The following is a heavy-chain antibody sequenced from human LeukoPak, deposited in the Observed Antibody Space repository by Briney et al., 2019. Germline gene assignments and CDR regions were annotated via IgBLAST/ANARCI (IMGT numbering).Heavy chain of an antibody. V-gene: IGHV4-4*02. D-gene: IGHD3-22*01. CDR3: ATATFDSSGYHRRDS. CDR2: IHHSGST. Sequence: PSGTLSLTCAVSGDSIISINWWSWVRQPPGQGLEWIGDIHHSGSTNYNPFLKSRVTISVDKSKNQFSLKLTSVTAADTAVYYCATATFDSSGYHRRDSWGQGTLVTVSS. J-gene: IGHJ5*02. CDR1: GDSIISINW.